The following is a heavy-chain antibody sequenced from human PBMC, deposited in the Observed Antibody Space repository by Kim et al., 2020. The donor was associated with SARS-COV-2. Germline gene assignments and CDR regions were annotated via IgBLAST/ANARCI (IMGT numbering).Heavy chain of an antibody. Sequence: ASVKVSCKASGYTFTSYGISWVRQAPGQGLEWMGWISAYNGNTNYAQKLQGRVTMTTDTSTSTAYMELRSLRSDDTAVYYCASHSNIAAAGNYYYYGMDVWGQGTTVTVSS. J-gene: IGHJ6*02. CDR1: GYTFTSYG. V-gene: IGHV1-18*01. CDR2: ISAYNGNT. CDR3: ASHSNIAAAGNYYYYGMDV. D-gene: IGHD6-13*01.